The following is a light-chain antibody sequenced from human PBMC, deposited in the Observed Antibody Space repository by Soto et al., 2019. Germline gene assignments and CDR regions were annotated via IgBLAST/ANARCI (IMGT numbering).Light chain of an antibody. CDR3: QTWTTGIVV. Sequence: QSVLTQSPSASASLGASVKLTCSLSSGHSSYAITWHQQQPERGPRYLMRLNNDGSHTKGDGIPDRFSGSSSGAERYLTISSLQSEDEADDYCQTWTTGIVVFGGGTQLTVL. CDR2: LNNDGSH. J-gene: IGLJ2*01. CDR1: SGHSSYA. V-gene: IGLV4-69*01.